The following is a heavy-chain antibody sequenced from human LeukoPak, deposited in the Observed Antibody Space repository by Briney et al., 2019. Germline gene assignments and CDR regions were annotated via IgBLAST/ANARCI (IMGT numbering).Heavy chain of an antibody. Sequence: GGSLRLSCAASGFTFSSYAMHWVRQAPGKGLEWVAVISYDGSNKYYADSVKGRLTISRDNSKNALYLQMNSLRAEDTAVYYCARVSMVYADPGDYEDYWGQGTLVTVSS. CDR3: ARVSMVYADPGDYEDY. CDR1: GFTFSSYA. D-gene: IGHD2-8*01. V-gene: IGHV3-30*04. J-gene: IGHJ4*02. CDR2: ISYDGSNK.